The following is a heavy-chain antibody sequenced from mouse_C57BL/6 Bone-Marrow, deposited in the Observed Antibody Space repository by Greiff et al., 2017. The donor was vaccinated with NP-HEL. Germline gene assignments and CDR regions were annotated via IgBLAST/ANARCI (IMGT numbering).Heavy chain of an antibody. CDR1: GYSITSGYD. CDR3: ARGSLRYGSSYFDY. D-gene: IGHD1-1*01. V-gene: IGHV3-1*01. J-gene: IGHJ2*01. Sequence: VQLKESGPGMVKPSQSLSLTCTVTGYSITSGYDWHWIRHFPGNKLEWMGYISYSGSTNYNPSLKSRISITHDTSKNHFFLKLNSVTTEDTATYYCARGSLRYGSSYFDYWGQGTTLTVSS. CDR2: ISYSGST.